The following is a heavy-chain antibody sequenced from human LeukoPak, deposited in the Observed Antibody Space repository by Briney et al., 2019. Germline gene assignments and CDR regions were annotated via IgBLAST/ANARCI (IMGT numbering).Heavy chain of an antibody. CDR3: AKDQRYCTSGVCYRPFDY. V-gene: IGHV3-23*01. CDR1: GFTFSSYS. D-gene: IGHD2-8*01. Sequence: GGSLRLSCAASGFTFSSYSMNWVRQAPGKGLEWVSAISGSGGSTYCADSVKGRFTISRDNSKNTLYLQMNSLRAEDTAVYYCAKDQRYCTSGVCYRPFDYWGQGTLVTVSS. CDR2: ISGSGGST. J-gene: IGHJ4*02.